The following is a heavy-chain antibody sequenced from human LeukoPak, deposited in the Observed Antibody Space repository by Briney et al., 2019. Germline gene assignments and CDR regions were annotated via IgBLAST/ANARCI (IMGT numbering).Heavy chain of an antibody. CDR2: IYYSGST. CDR3: AREGIAVAGTIDY. J-gene: IGHJ4*02. V-gene: IGHV4-30-4*01. D-gene: IGHD6-19*01. Sequence: SQTLSLTCTVSGGSIGSGDYYWSWIRQPPGKGLEWIGCIYYSGSTYYNPSLKSRVTISVDTSKNQFSLKLSSVTAADTAVYYCAREGIAVAGTIDYWGQGTLVTVSS. CDR1: GGSIGSGDYY.